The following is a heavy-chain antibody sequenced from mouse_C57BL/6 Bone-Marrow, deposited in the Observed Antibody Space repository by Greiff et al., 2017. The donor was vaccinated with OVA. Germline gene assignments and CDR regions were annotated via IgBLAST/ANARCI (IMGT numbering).Heavy chain of an antibody. D-gene: IGHD4-1*01. J-gene: IGHJ1*03. Sequence: EVKLTESGGGLVQPGESLKLSCESNEYDFPPHDISWVPTHQETRLELVAAINSDGGSTYYPDTMERRFIISRDNTKKTLYLQMSSLRSEDTALYYCARGGDWGYFDVWGTGTTVTVSS. CDR3: ARGGDWGYFDV. V-gene: IGHV5-2*01. CDR2: INSDGGST. CDR1: EYDFPPHD.